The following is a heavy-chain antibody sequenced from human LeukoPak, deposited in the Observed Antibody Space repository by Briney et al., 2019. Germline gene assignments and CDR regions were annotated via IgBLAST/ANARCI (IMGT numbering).Heavy chain of an antibody. D-gene: IGHD1-7*01. CDR2: INPSGGST. CDR1: GYTFTSYY. J-gene: IGHJ5*02. V-gene: IGHV1-46*04. Sequence: ASVKVSCKASGYTFTSYYMHWVRQAPGQGLEWMGIINPSGGSTSYAQKLQGRVTMNRYISTSKGEMDLSRRKSEDTAVYYCARDFAPRLAEELRLREQGNWFDPWGQGTLVTVSS. CDR3: ARDFAPRLAEELRLREQGNWFDP.